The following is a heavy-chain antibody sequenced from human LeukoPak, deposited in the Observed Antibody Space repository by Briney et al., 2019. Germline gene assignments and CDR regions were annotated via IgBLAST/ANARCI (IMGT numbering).Heavy chain of an antibody. Sequence: PGGSLRLSCAASGFTFSSYAMSWVRQAPGKGLEWVSGITGRGGGSKYAAFVKGRFTISRDSATNTLYLQINSLRVEDTAIYYCAKDVVSSGWFSHLFDSWGRGTLVTVSS. V-gene: IGHV3-23*01. J-gene: IGHJ4*02. CDR3: AKDVVSSGWFSHLFDS. D-gene: IGHD6-19*01. CDR2: ITGRGGGS. CDR1: GFTFSSYA.